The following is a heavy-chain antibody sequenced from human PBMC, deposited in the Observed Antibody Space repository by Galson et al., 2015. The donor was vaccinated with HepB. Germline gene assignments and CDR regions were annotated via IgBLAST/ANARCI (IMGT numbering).Heavy chain of an antibody. CDR1: GFTFSYYA. CDR2: ISAGGI. CDR3: ARGCSSTSCYV. D-gene: IGHD2-2*01. V-gene: IGHV3-23*05. J-gene: IGHJ6*02. Sequence: SLRLSCAASGFTFSYYAMSWIRQAPGKGPEWVSAISAGGIYYADSVTGRFTISRDNSLNTLYLQMNNLRGEDTAVYYCARGCSSTSCYVWGQGTTVTVSS.